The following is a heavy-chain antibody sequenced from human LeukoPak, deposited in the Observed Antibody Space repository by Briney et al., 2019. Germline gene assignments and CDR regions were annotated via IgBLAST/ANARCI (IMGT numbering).Heavy chain of an antibody. CDR3: AKSFRYFDSSGYYHFDY. V-gene: IGHV3-23*01. Sequence: PGGSLRLSCAASGFTLSSYAMSWVRHAPGEGLEWVSSITNSDAHTHYADSAKGRFTISRDNSKSTLCLQMNSLRAEDTAVYYCAKSFRYFDSSGYYHFDYWGQGMLVTVSS. D-gene: IGHD3-22*01. CDR2: ITNSDAHT. J-gene: IGHJ4*02. CDR1: GFTLSSYA.